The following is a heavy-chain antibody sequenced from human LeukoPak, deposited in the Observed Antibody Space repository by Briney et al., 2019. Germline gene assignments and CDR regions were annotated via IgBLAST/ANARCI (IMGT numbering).Heavy chain of an antibody. J-gene: IGHJ4*02. CDR1: GGSISSGGYY. V-gene: IGHV4-31*03. Sequence: SETLSLTCTVSGGSISSGGYYWSWIRQHPGKGLEWIGYIYYSGSTYYNPSLKSRVTISVDMSKNQFSLKLSSVTAADTAVYYCARSILNYCSSTSCYETPLFFDYWGQGTLVTVSS. D-gene: IGHD2-2*01. CDR2: IYYSGST. CDR3: ARSILNYCSSTSCYETPLFFDY.